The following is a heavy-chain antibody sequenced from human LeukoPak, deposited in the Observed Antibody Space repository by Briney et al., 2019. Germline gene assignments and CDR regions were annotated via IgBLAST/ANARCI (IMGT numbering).Heavy chain of an antibody. J-gene: IGHJ6*02. CDR2: IYPGDSDT. Sequence: GESLKISCKGSGYSFTSYWIGWVRQMPGKGLEWMGIIYPGDSDTRYSPSFQGQVTISADKSISTAYLQWSSLKASDTAMYYCARQRAAGKVGGNNYYYYGMDLWGQGTTVTVSS. D-gene: IGHD1-26*01. CDR3: ARQRAAGKVGGNNYYYYGMDL. CDR1: GYSFTSYW. V-gene: IGHV5-51*01.